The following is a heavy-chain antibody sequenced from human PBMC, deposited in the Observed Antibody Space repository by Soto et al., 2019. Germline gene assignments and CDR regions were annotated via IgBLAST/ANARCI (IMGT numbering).Heavy chain of an antibody. V-gene: IGHV4-34*01. CDR3: ARAGKIVVVPAPNNWFDP. CDR1: GGSFSGYY. Sequence: QVQLQQWGAGLLKPSETLSLTCAVYGGSFSGYYWSWIRQPPGEGLEWIGEINHSGSTNYNPSLKSRVTISVDTSKNQFSLKLSAVTAADTAVYYCARAGKIVVVPAPNNWFDPWGQGTLVTVSS. J-gene: IGHJ5*02. D-gene: IGHD2-2*01. CDR2: INHSGST.